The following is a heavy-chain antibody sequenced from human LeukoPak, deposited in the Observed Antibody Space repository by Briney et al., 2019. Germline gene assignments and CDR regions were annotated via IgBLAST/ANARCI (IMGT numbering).Heavy chain of an antibody. CDR2: FDPEDGET. CDR3: ARERSSGQSDY. V-gene: IGHV1-24*01. D-gene: IGHD3-22*01. Sequence: GASVKVSCKVSGYTLTELSMHWVRQAPGKGLEWMGGFDPEDGETIYAQKFQGRVTMTTDTSTSTAYMELRSLRSDDTAVYYCARERSSGQSDYWGQGTLVTVSS. J-gene: IGHJ4*02. CDR1: GYTLTELS.